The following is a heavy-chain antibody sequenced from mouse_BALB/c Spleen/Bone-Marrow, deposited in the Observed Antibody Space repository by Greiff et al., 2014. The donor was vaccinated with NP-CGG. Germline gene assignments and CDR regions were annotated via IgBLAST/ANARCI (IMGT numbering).Heavy chain of an antibody. CDR2: IDPANGNT. Sequence: VQLQQSGAELVKPGASAKLSCTASGFNIKDTYMHWVKQRPEQGLEWIGRIDPANGNTKYDPKFQGKATIAADTSSNTAYLQLSSLTSEDTAVYYCALYYDYDVGYWGQGTTLTVSS. D-gene: IGHD2-4*01. J-gene: IGHJ2*01. CDR1: GFNIKDTY. V-gene: IGHV14-3*02. CDR3: ALYYDYDVGY.